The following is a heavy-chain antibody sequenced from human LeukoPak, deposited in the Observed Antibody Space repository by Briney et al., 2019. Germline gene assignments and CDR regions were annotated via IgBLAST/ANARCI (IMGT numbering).Heavy chain of an antibody. CDR2: ISSSSSYI. CDR1: GFTFSSYS. Sequence: GGSLRLSCAASGFTFSSYSMNWVRQAPGKGLEWVSSISSSSSYIYYADSVKGRFTISRDNAKNSLYLQMNSLRAEDTAVYYCASPRFGDGYTRSYAFDIWGQGTMVTVSS. V-gene: IGHV3-21*01. CDR3: ASPRFGDGYTRSYAFDI. J-gene: IGHJ3*02. D-gene: IGHD5-24*01.